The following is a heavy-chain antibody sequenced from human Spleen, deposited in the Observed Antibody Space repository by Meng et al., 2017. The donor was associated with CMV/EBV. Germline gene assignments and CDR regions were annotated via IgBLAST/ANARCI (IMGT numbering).Heavy chain of an antibody. CDR3: ARDRLSPFYDSGSGAHATTHGVDV. J-gene: IGHJ6*02. V-gene: IGHV3-74*03. CDR1: GFTLSSYW. D-gene: IGHD3-3*01. Sequence: GGSLRLSFAASGFTLSSYWMSWVRQIPGKGLVWVSRISSDGSSTTYADSVKGRFTISRDNTKNTVHLQMNSLRVEDTAIYYCARDRLSPFYDSGSGAHATTHGVDVWGQGTTVTVS. CDR2: ISSDGSST.